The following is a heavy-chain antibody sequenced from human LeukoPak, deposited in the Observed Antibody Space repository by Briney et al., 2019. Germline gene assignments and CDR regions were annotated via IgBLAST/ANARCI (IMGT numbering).Heavy chain of an antibody. Sequence: GGSLRLSCAASGFTVITNDMTWVGRPQGKGLKWVSVLYSDGNTKYADSVQGRFTISRDNSKNTLYLEMNSLSPDDTAVYYCARGVEPLAANTLAYWGQGTLVTVSS. J-gene: IGHJ4*02. CDR1: GFTVITND. CDR2: LYSDGNT. V-gene: IGHV3-53*01. CDR3: ARGVEPLAANTLAY. D-gene: IGHD1-14*01.